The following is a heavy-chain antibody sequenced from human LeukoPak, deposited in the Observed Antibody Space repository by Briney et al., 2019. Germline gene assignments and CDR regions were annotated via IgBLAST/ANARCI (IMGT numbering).Heavy chain of an antibody. J-gene: IGHJ4*02. D-gene: IGHD3-10*01. Sequence: SETLSLTCTVSGDSISSSRDYWGWIRQPPGKGLEWIGSIYYSGSTDYNPSLKSRVTMSVETSKNQFSLNLSSVTAEDTAVYFCARLERSGSCFLQVWGQGTLVTVSS. CDR3: ARLERSGSCFLQV. CDR2: IYYSGST. V-gene: IGHV4-39*01. CDR1: GDSISSSRDY.